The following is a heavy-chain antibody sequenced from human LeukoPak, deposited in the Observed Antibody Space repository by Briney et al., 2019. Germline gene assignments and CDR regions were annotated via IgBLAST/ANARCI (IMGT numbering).Heavy chain of an antibody. D-gene: IGHD6-19*01. CDR3: ARATGYSSGWYPFDY. J-gene: IGHJ4*02. CDR1: GDSISSGSFY. V-gene: IGHV4-61*02. Sequence: PSETLSLTCTVSGDSISSGSFYWSWIRQLAGKGLEWIGRIYPSGTTNYNPSLKSRVTISLDTSKNQFSLKLSSVTAADTAVYYCARATGYSSGWYPFDYWGQGTLVTVSS. CDR2: IYPSGTT.